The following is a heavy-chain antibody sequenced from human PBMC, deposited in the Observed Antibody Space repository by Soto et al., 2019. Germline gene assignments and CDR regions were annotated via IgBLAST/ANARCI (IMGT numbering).Heavy chain of an antibody. J-gene: IGHJ6*02. Sequence: QVQLVESGGGLVQPGGSLRLSCAASGFTFSDYYMSWIRQAPGKGLEWVSYISSSSSYTNYADSVKGRFTISRDNAKNSLYLQMNSLRAEDTAVYYCASRLAAAGTEIYYSGMDVWGQGTTVTVSS. CDR3: ASRLAAAGTEIYYSGMDV. CDR1: GFTFSDYY. CDR2: ISSSSSYT. D-gene: IGHD6-13*01. V-gene: IGHV3-11*05.